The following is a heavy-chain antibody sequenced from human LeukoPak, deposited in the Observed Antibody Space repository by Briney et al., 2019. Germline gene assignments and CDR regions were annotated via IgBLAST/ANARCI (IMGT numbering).Heavy chain of an antibody. V-gene: IGHV3-23*01. Sequence: PGRSLRLSRAASGFTFSTYAMGWVRQAPGKGLEWVSAISGSGGSTYYADSVKGRFTVSRDNSRNTLYLQMNSLTAEDTAVYYCAKGPLVPSATYFFDYWGQGTLVVVSS. CDR2: ISGSGGST. CDR3: AKGPLVPSATYFFDY. J-gene: IGHJ4*02. D-gene: IGHD2-2*01. CDR1: GFTFSTYA.